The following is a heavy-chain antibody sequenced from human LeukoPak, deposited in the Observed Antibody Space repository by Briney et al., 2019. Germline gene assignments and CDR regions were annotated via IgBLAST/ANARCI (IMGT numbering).Heavy chain of an antibody. CDR3: ARHFAGSTGRTTRDY. J-gene: IGHJ4*02. CDR1: GGSISSSSYY. Sequence: SETLSLTCTVSGGSISSSSYYWGWIRQPPGKGLDWIGSIYYTGSTYYHPSLKSRVTISVDTSKNQFSLNLSSVTAADTAVYYCARHFAGSTGRTTRDYWGQGTLVTVSS. CDR2: IYYTGST. V-gene: IGHV4-39*01. D-gene: IGHD1-1*01.